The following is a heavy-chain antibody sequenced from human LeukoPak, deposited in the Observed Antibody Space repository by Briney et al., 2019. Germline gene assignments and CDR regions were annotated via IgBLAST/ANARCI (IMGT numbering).Heavy chain of an antibody. J-gene: IGHJ3*02. CDR2: ISYDGSNK. V-gene: IGHV3-30*18. CDR3: AKSQFGGVFDGFDI. CDR1: GFTFSSYG. D-gene: IGHD3-16*01. Sequence: SGGSLRLSCAASGFTFSSYGTHWVRQAPGKGLEWVAVISYDGSNKYYADSVKGRFTISRDNSKNTLYVQMNSLRAEDTAVYYCAKSQFGGVFDGFDIWGQGTMVTVSS.